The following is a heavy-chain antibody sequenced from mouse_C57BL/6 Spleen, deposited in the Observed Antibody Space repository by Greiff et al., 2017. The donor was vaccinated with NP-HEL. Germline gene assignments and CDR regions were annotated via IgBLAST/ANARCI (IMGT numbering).Heavy chain of an antibody. Sequence: DVQLQESGGGLVQPKGSLKLSCAASGFSFNTYAMNWVRQAPGKGLEWVARIRSKSNNYATYYADSVKDRFTISRDDSESMLYLQMNNLKTEDTAMYYCVRQYYGSSYPGAMDYWGQGTSVTVSS. CDR2: IRSKSNNYAT. V-gene: IGHV10-1*01. J-gene: IGHJ4*01. CDR3: VRQYYGSSYPGAMDY. D-gene: IGHD1-1*01. CDR1: GFSFNTYA.